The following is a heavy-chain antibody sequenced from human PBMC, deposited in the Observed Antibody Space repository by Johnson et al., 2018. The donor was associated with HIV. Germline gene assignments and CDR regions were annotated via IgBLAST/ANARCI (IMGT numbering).Heavy chain of an antibody. CDR2: ISYDGSIK. V-gene: IGHV3-30*04. D-gene: IGHD3-3*01. CDR1: GFTFSSYA. CDR3: ARDALLRFLEWFI. J-gene: IGHJ3*02. Sequence: QVQLVESGGGVVQPGRSLRLSCAASGFTFSSYAMHWVRQAPGKGLEWVAVISYDGSIKYYGASVKGRFTISRDNSKNTLYLQMNSLRVEDTAVYYCARDALLRFLEWFIWGQGTMVTVSS.